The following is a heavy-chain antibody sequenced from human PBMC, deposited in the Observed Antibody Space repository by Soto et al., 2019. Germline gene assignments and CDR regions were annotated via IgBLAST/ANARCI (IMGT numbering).Heavy chain of an antibody. CDR1: GFTFSSYA. V-gene: IGHV3-23*01. Sequence: PGGSLRLSCAASGFTFSSYAMNWVRQAPGKGLEWVSAIRASVGTTYYADSVKGRFTISRDNSKNTLYLQMNSLRAEDTAVYYCAKPYPPDPWGQGTLVTVSS. CDR3: AKPYPPDP. CDR2: IRASVGTT. J-gene: IGHJ5*02.